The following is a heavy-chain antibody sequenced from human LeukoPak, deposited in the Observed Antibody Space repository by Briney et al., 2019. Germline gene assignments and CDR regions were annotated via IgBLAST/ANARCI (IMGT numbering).Heavy chain of an antibody. V-gene: IGHV4-31*03. CDR2: IYYSGST. D-gene: IGHD3-10*01. CDR3: ARGGRYYYGNWFDP. Sequence: SQTLSLTCTVSGGSISSGGYYWSWIRQHPGKGLEWIGYIYYSGSTYYNPSLKSRVTISVDTSKNQFSLKLSSVTAAHTAVYYCARGGRYYYGNWFDPWGQGTLVTVSS. J-gene: IGHJ5*02. CDR1: GGSISSGGYY.